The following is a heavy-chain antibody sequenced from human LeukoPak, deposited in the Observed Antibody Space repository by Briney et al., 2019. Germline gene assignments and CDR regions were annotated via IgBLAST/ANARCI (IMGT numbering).Heavy chain of an antibody. J-gene: IGHJ4*02. CDR3: WRRQGSGSQGIDY. CDR1: GFTFDDYG. V-gene: IGHV3-20*01. CDR2: INWNGGST. D-gene: IGHD3-10*01. Sequence: PGGSLRLSCAASGFTFDDYGMSWVRHIPGKRLEWVSGINWNGGSTGYADSVKGRFTISRDNAKNSLYLQMNSLRAEDTALYHCWRRQGSGSQGIDYWGQGTPVTVSS.